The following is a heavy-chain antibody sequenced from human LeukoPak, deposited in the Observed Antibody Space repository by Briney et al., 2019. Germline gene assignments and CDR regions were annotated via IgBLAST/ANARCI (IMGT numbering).Heavy chain of an antibody. V-gene: IGHV1-2*06. CDR3: ARVPSGTYFDY. J-gene: IGHJ4*02. CDR1: GYTFTGYY. CDR2: INPNTGGT. Sequence: GASVKVSCKASGYTFTGYYIHWVRQAPGQGLEWMGRINPNTGGTIYALKFQGRVTMTRDTSISTVYMELSRLASDDTAVYYCARVPSGTYFDYWGQGTLVAVSS. D-gene: IGHD1-26*01.